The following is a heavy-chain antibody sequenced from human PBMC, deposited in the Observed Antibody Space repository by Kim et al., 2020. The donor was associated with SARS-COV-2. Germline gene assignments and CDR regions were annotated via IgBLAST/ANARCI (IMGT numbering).Heavy chain of an antibody. CDR1: GGSISSGDW. CDR3: ARTLGYCSGGSCYFDS. V-gene: IGHV4-4*02. CDR2: IYHSGST. D-gene: IGHD2-15*01. J-gene: IGHJ4*02. Sequence: SETLSLTCVVSGGSISSGDWWSWVRQTPGKGLEWIGEIYHSGSTNYNPSLRSRATISVDKSKNAFSLKVTSVTAADTAVYYCARTLGYCSGGSCYFDSWGQGTLVTVSA.